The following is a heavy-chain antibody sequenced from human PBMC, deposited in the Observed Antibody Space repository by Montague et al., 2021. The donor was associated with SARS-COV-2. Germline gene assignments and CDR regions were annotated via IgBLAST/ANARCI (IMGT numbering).Heavy chain of an antibody. Sequence: SLRLSCAASGFTFSSYSMNWVRQAPGKGLEWVSSISSSSSYIYYADSVKGRFTISRDNAKNSLYLQMNSLRAEDTAVYYCARAGDIVVVPAVDWFDPRGQGTLVTVSS. CDR3: ARAGDIVVVPAVDWFDP. J-gene: IGHJ5*02. CDR1: GFTFSSYS. V-gene: IGHV3-21*01. D-gene: IGHD2-2*01. CDR2: ISSSSSYI.